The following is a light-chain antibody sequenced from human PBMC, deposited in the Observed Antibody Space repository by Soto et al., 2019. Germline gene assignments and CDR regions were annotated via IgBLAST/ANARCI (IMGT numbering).Light chain of an antibody. Sequence: EIVMTQSPATLSLSPGERATLSCRASQSVSSNLAWYQQKPGQAPRLLIYGASTRATGIPDRFSGSGSGTDFTLTITRLEPEDFAVYYCQQYGSSPTFGGGTKVDI. J-gene: IGKJ4*01. CDR1: QSVSSN. CDR3: QQYGSSPT. CDR2: GAS. V-gene: IGKV3-20*01.